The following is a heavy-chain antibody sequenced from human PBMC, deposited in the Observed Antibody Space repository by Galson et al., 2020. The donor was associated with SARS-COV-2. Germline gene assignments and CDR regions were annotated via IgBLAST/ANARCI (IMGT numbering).Heavy chain of an antibody. D-gene: IGHD6-13*01. CDR3: ASHIAAAGTRGVDY. CDR1: GGSISSSSYY. V-gene: IGHV4-39*01. Sequence: SETLSLTCTVSGGSISSSSYYWGWIRQPPGKGLEWIGSIYYSGSTYYNPSLKSRVTISVDTSKNQFSLKLSSVTAADTAVYYCASHIAAAGTRGVDYWGQGTLVTVSS. CDR2: IYYSGST. J-gene: IGHJ4*02.